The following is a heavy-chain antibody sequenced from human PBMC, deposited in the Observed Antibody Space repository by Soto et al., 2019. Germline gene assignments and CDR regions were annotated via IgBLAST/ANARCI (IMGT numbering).Heavy chain of an antibody. CDR1: GFTFSSYA. CDR2: ISGSGGST. Sequence: PGGSLRLSCAASGFTFSSYAMSWVRQAPGKGLEWVSAISGSGGSTYYADSVKGRFTISRDNSKNTLYLQMNSLRAEDTAVYYCAKSPSLGELLHPYYFDYWGQGTLVTVSS. D-gene: IGHD1-26*01. J-gene: IGHJ4*02. CDR3: AKSPSLGELLHPYYFDY. V-gene: IGHV3-23*01.